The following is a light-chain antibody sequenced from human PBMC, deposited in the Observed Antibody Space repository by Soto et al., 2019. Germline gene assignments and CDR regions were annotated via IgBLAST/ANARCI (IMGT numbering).Light chain of an antibody. CDR1: SSNIGAGYD. V-gene: IGLV1-40*01. Sequence: QSVLTQPPSVSGAPGQRVTISCTGSSSNIGAGYDVHWYQQLPGTAPKLLIYGNSNRPSGVPDRFSGSKSCTSASLAITGLQAAEEADYYCHSYDSSLSGSVVFGGGTQLTVL. CDR2: GNS. CDR3: HSYDSSLSGSVV. J-gene: IGLJ2*01.